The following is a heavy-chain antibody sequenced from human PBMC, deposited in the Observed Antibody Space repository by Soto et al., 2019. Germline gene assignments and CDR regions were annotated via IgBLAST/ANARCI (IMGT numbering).Heavy chain of an antibody. D-gene: IGHD3-3*01. CDR1: ADSFSSYG. J-gene: IGHJ4*02. Sequence: QVQLVQSGAEVKEPGSAVKVSCKAPADSFSSYGISWVRQAPGQGLEWMGGIMPIFGTTNYAEKSQGRVTITADESTNTAYMEWSSLRSEDTALYYGARVFPDGWVEPGVVRGYLDTWGRGTLVTVSS. CDR2: IMPIFGTT. CDR3: ARVFPDGWVEPGVVRGYLDT. V-gene: IGHV1-69*01.